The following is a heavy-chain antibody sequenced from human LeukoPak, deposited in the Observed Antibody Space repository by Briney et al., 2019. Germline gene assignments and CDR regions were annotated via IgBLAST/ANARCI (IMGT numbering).Heavy chain of an antibody. CDR2: ISYTGST. J-gene: IGHJ6*03. D-gene: IGHD6-6*01. CDR3: AREYSRSSAGGYYYYYMDV. Sequence: SETLSLTCTVYGVSVSSGSSYWRWLRQPPGKGLEWIGYISYTGSTIHNPSLKSRVTISVDTSKNKLSLRLSSVTAADTAVYYCAREYSRSSAGGYYYYYMDVWGKGTTVTVSS. CDR1: GVSVSSGSSY. V-gene: IGHV4-61*01.